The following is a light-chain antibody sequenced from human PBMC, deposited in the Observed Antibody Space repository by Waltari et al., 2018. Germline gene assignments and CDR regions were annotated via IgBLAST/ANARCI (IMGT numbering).Light chain of an antibody. Sequence: QSALTQPASVSGSPGQSITISCTGTSSDVGSYNLVSCYQQSPGKAPKLMILSDRFSGSKSDNTASLTISGLQAEDEADYYCCSYAPGNTYVFGTGTKVTVL. CDR1: SSDVGSYNL. V-gene: IGLV2-23*01. J-gene: IGLJ1*01. CDR3: CSYAPGNTYV.